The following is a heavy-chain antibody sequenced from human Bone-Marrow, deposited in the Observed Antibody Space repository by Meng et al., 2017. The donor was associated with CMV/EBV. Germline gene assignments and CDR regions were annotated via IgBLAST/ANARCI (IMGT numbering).Heavy chain of an antibody. D-gene: IGHD3-3*01. Sequence: GESLKISCAASGFTFSSYWMHWVRQAPGKGLVWVSRINSDGSSTSYADSVKGRFTISRDNAKNTLYLQMNSLRAEDTAVYYCARGATIFEVVTHMDYWGQGTVVTVSS. CDR3: ARGATIFEVVTHMDY. CDR2: INSDGSST. J-gene: IGHJ4*02. CDR1: GFTFSSYW. V-gene: IGHV3-74*01.